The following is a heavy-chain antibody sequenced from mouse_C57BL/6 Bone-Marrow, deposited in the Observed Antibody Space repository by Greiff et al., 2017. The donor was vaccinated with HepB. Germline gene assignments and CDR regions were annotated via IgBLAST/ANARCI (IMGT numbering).Heavy chain of an antibody. CDR3: AREGITTVWYFDV. CDR2: ISDGGSYT. V-gene: IGHV5-4*01. Sequence: EVHLVESGGGLVKPGGSLKLSCAASGFTFSSYAMSWVRQTPEKRLEWVATISDGGSYTYYPDNVKGRFTISRDNAKNNLYLQMSHLKSEDTAMYYCAREGITTVWYFDVWGTGTTVTVSS. J-gene: IGHJ1*03. CDR1: GFTFSSYA. D-gene: IGHD1-1*01.